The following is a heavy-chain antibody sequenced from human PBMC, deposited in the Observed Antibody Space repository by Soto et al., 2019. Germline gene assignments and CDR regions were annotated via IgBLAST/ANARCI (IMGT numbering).Heavy chain of an antibody. Sequence: VQLVESGGGVVQPGRSLRLSCAASGFTFSSYGMHWVRQAPGKGLEWVAVISYDGSNKYYADSVKGRFTISRDNSKNTLYLQMNSLRAEDTAVYYCAKDLVDGVPSGSDYWGQGTLVTVSS. CDR3: AKDLVDGVPSGSDY. D-gene: IGHD2-21*01. V-gene: IGHV3-30*18. CDR1: GFTFSSYG. J-gene: IGHJ4*02. CDR2: ISYDGSNK.